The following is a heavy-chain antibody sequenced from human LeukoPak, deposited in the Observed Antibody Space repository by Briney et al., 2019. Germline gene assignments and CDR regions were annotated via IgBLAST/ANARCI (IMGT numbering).Heavy chain of an antibody. CDR3: ARSSYYDFWSGYSPFAY. CDR2: ISPDGRDT. D-gene: IGHD3-3*01. V-gene: IGHV3-74*01. CDR1: GFAFSTYW. Sequence: PGGSLRLSCAASGFAFSTYWMHWVRQAPGKGPVWVSRISPDGRDTIYADSVKGRFTISRDNSKNTLYLQMNSLGAEDTAVYYCARSSYYDFWSGYSPFAYWGQGTLVTVSS. J-gene: IGHJ4*02.